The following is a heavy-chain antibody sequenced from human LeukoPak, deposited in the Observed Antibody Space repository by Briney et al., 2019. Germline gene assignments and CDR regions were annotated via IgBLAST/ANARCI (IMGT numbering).Heavy chain of an antibody. CDR1: GYIFINYH. CDR2: INPNNGDS. CDR3: ARTTSLTASGYDY. V-gene: IGHV1-8*03. D-gene: IGHD4-17*01. Sequence: ASVKVSCKASGYIFINYHINWVRQATGQGLEWMGWINPNNGDSGCAQKFQGRVTITRDTSISAAYMELRSLTSEDTAVYFCARTTSLTASGYDYWGQGTLVTVSS. J-gene: IGHJ4*02.